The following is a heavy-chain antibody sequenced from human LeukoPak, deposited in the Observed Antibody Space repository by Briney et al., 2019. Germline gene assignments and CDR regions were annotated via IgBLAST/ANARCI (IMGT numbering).Heavy chain of an antibody. CDR1: GFTFSSYG. CDR3: ARDKMADFDY. J-gene: IGHJ4*02. CDR2: IRYDGSNK. D-gene: IGHD5-24*01. Sequence: GGSLRLSCAASGFTFSSYGMHWVRQAPGKGLEWVAFIRYDGSNKYYADSVKGRFTISRDNSKNTLYLQMNSLRAEDTAVYYCARDKMADFDYWGQGTLVTVSS. V-gene: IGHV3-30*02.